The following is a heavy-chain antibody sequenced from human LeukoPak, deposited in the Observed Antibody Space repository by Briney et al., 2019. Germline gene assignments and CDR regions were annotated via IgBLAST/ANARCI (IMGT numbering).Heavy chain of an antibody. CDR1: GFTFSSYS. J-gene: IGHJ4*02. CDR3: AREGSSWPMDFDY. D-gene: IGHD6-13*01. V-gene: IGHV3-21*01. Sequence: GGSLRLSCAASGFTFSSYSMNWVRQAPGKGLEWVSSISSSSSYIYYADSVKGRFTISRDNAKNSLYLQMNSLRAEDTAVYYCAREGSSWPMDFDYWGQGTLVNVSS. CDR2: ISSSSSYI.